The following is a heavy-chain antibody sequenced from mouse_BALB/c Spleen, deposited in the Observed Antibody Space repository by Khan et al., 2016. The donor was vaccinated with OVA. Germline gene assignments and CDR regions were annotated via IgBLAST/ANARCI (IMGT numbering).Heavy chain of an antibody. CDR1: GFTFSTYG. CDR2: INSDGYYT. CDR3: ASHLTGSFAY. J-gene: IGHJ3*01. D-gene: IGHD4-1*01. Sequence: EVELVESGGDLVKPGGSLRLSCAASGFTFSTYGMSWVRQFPDKRLEWVATINSDGYYTYYPDTVKGRCTISRNNAENTLYLQMSSLKSEDTAIYYCASHLTGSFAYWGQGTLVTVST. V-gene: IGHV5-6*01.